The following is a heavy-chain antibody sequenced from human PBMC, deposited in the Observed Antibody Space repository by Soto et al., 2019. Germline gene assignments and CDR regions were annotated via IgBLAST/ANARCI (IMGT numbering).Heavy chain of an antibody. CDR3: ARKNSRGYFNWFDH. D-gene: IGHD3-22*01. V-gene: IGHV5-51*01. Sequence: GESLKISCRVSGDSFTTYWIAWVRQMPGKGLEWMGIIYPGDFDTRYSPSFQGQVTISVDKSINTAYLQWNSLKASDSAMYYCARKNSRGYFNWFDHWGQGTLVTVSS. CDR1: GDSFTTYW. J-gene: IGHJ5*02. CDR2: IYPGDFDT.